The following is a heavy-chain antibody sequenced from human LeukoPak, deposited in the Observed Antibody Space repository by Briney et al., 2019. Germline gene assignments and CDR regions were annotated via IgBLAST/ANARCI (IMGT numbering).Heavy chain of an antibody. D-gene: IGHD3-22*01. CDR1: GGTFSSYA. CDR2: IIPIFGTA. J-gene: IGHJ3*02. CDR3: AKDRAITMIVVVADAFDI. Sequence: SVKVSCKASGGTFSSYAISWVRQAPGQGLEWMGGIIPIFGTANYAQKFQGRVTITADESTSTAYMELSSLRSEDTAVYYCAKDRAITMIVVVADAFDIWGQGTMVTVSS. V-gene: IGHV1-69*13.